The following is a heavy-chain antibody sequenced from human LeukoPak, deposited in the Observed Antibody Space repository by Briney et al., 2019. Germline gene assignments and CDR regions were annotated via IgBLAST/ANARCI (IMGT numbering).Heavy chain of an antibody. CDR2: ISSSGSTI. CDR3: AMPGSGYLRS. V-gene: IGHV3-48*04. D-gene: IGHD3-22*01. CDR1: GFSFSSYW. J-gene: IGHJ4*02. Sequence: GGSLRLSCAASGFSFSSYWMSWVRQAPGKGLEWVSYISSSGSTIYYADSVKGRFTISRDNAKNSLYLQMNSLRAEDTAVYYCAMPGSGYLRSWGQGTLVTVSS.